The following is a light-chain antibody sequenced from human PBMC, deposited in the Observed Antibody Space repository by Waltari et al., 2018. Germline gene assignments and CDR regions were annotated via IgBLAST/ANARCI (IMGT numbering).Light chain of an antibody. J-gene: IGKJ4*01. CDR1: QSGLDSHNNMNY. CDR3: QQYFSSPT. CDR2: WAS. V-gene: IGKV4-1*01. Sequence: DIVLTQSPDSLAVSLGERATINCKSSQSGLDSHNNMNYLAWYQQKPGQPPKRLICWASTRESGVPYRFSGSGSGTDFTLTISSLQAEDVAAYYCQQYFSSPTFGGGTKVEIK.